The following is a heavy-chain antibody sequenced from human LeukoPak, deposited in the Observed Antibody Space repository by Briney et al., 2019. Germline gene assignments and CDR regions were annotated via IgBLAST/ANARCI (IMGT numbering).Heavy chain of an antibody. J-gene: IGHJ5*01. CDR2: ISYDGRLT. V-gene: IGHV3-30*04. Sequence: GGSLRLSCAASGFTFSHHSMNWIRQAPGKGLEWVAVISYDGRLTYYADSVRGRFTISRDNSKNIQYLQMNNMTTGDTAIYFCAREMTTKGQLDSWGRGTLVTVSS. CDR1: GFTFSHHS. CDR3: AREMTTKGQLDS. D-gene: IGHD5-24*01.